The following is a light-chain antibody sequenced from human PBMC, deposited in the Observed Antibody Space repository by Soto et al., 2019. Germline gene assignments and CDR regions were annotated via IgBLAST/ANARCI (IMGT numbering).Light chain of an antibody. CDR2: AAS. CDR1: QSISNH. Sequence: DIQMTQSPSSLSSSVEDRVIITCRASQSISNHLNWYQQKPGKAPKLLIFAASSLPSGVPSRFSGSRSGTDFTLTISSLQPEDFATYYCLQSYSSPPTFGHGTKVDI. CDR3: LQSYSSPPT. J-gene: IGKJ1*01. V-gene: IGKV1-39*01.